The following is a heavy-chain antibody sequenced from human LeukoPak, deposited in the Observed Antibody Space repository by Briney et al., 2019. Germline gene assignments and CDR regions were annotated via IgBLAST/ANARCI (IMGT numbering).Heavy chain of an antibody. Sequence: QAGGSLRLSCAASGFTFSSYAMSWVRQALGKGLEWVSAISGSGGSTYYADSVKGRFTISRDNSKNTLYLQMNSLRAEDTAVYYCAKAISVGATTDAADWGQGTLVTVSS. V-gene: IGHV3-23*01. CDR1: GFTFSSYA. J-gene: IGHJ4*02. D-gene: IGHD1-26*01. CDR2: ISGSGGST. CDR3: AKAISVGATTDAAD.